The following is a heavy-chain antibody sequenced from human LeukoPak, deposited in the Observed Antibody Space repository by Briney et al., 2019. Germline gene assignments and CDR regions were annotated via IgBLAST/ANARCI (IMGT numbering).Heavy chain of an antibody. CDR3: VRDDALGYCSSTNCYTENWSDP. V-gene: IGHV3-48*01. J-gene: IGHJ5*02. Sequence: PGGSLRLSCAASGFTFSSYSMNWVRQAPGKGLEWVSYISGSSDTIYYADSVKGRFTISRHNGKDSLYLQMNSLRAEDTAVYYCVRDDALGYCSSTNCYTENWSDPWGQGTLVTVSS. CDR1: GFTFSSYS. CDR2: ISGSSDTI. D-gene: IGHD2-2*02.